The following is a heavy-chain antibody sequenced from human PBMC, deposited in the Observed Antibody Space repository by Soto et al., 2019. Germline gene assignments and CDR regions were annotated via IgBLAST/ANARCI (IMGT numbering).Heavy chain of an antibody. CDR1: GFTLSSYW. D-gene: IGHD5-18*01. J-gene: IGHJ4*02. CDR2: IKQDGSEK. V-gene: IGHV3-7*05. Sequence: EVQLVESGGGLVQPGGSLRLSCAASGFTLSSYWMSWVRQAPGKGLEWVANIKQDGSEKYYVDSVKGRFTISRDNAKNSLYLQMNSLRAEDTAVYYCAGVPGSGYNYGATFDFCGQGTLVTVSS. CDR3: AGVPGSGYNYGATFDF.